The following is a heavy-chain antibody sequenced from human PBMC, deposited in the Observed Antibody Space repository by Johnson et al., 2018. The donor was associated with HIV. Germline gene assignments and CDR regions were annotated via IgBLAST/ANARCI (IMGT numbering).Heavy chain of an antibody. D-gene: IGHD5-24*01. CDR3: AREMAATNAWALDI. J-gene: IGHJ3*02. CDR1: EFTVSSNY. Sequence: VQLVESGGGLVQRGGSLRLSCAASEFTVSSNYMTWVRQAPGKGLEWVSVIYSGGSTYYADSVKGRFTISRDNSKNTLYLQMNSLRAEGTAVYYCAREMAATNAWALDIWGQGTMVTVSS. CDR2: IYSGGST. V-gene: IGHV3-66*01.